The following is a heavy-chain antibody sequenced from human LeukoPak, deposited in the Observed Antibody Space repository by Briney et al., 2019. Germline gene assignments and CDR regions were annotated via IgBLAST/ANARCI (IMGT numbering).Heavy chain of an antibody. CDR2: IKPDGGEK. V-gene: IGHV3-7*05. J-gene: IGHJ5*02. CDR3: VRGSSGTVVRGVSWAWFDP. D-gene: IGHD3-10*01. CDR1: GFPFSIYW. Sequence: GGSLRLSCAASGFPFSIYWMTWVRQAPGKGLEWVANIKPDGGEKYYVDSAKGRFTISRDNAKNSLYLQMNSLRAEDTAVYYCVRGSSGTVVRGVSWAWFDPWGQGTLVSVSS.